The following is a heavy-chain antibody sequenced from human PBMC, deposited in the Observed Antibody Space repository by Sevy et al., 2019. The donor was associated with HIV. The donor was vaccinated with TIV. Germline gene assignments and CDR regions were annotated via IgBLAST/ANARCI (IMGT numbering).Heavy chain of an antibody. CDR2: ISYDGSNK. J-gene: IGHJ6*02. CDR3: ARDESSSRYSGYSHYYYYYGMDV. D-gene: IGHD5-12*01. V-gene: IGHV3-30*04. CDR1: GFTFSSYA. Sequence: GGSLRLSCAASGFTFSSYAMHWVRQAPGKGLEWVAVISYDGSNKYYADSVKGRFTISRANSKNTLYLQMNSLRAEDTAVYYCARDESSSRYSGYSHYYYYYGMDVWGQGTTVTVSS.